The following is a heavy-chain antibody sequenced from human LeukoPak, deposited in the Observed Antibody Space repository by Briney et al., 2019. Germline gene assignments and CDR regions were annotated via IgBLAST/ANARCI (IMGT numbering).Heavy chain of an antibody. CDR3: ARDQNWFLNGMDV. D-gene: IGHD3-3*01. Sequence: GGSLRLSCAASGFTFSDYYVSWIRQAPGKGLEWVSYISSSGSTIYYADSVKGRFTISRDNAKNSLYLQMNSLRAEDTAVYYCARDQNWFLNGMDVWGQGTTVTVSS. CDR2: ISSSGSTI. V-gene: IGHV3-11*01. CDR1: GFTFSDYY. J-gene: IGHJ6*02.